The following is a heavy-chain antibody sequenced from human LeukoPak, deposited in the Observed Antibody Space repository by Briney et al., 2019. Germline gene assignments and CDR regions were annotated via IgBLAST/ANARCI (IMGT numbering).Heavy chain of an antibody. Sequence: PSQTLSLTCTVSGGSISSGSYYWSWIRQPAGKGLEWIGHIYTSGATNYNPSLKSRVTISVDMSKNQFSLKLSSVTAADTAVYYCARTTEGGYTYDYFYYYYMDVWGKGTTVTISS. CDR3: ARTTEGGYTYDYFYYYYMDV. J-gene: IGHJ6*03. CDR2: IYTSGAT. V-gene: IGHV4-61*09. D-gene: IGHD5-18*01. CDR1: GGSISSGSYY.